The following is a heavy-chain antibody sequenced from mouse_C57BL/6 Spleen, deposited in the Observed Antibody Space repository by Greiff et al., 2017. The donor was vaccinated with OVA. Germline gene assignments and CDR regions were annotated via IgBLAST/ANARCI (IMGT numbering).Heavy chain of an antibody. CDR1: GFSFNTYA. CDR3: VRHLDYYGSRDYAMDY. D-gene: IGHD1-1*01. V-gene: IGHV10-1*01. J-gene: IGHJ4*01. Sequence: EVQLVESGGGLVQPKGSLKLSCAASGFSFNTYAMNWVRQAPGKGLEWVARIRSKSNNYATYYADSVKDRFTISRDDSESMLYLQMNNLKTEDTAMYYCVRHLDYYGSRDYAMDYWGQGTSVTVSS. CDR2: IRSKSNNYAT.